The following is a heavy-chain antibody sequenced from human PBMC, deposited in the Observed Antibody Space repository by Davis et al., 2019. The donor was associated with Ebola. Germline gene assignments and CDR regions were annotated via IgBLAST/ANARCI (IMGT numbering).Heavy chain of an antibody. J-gene: IGHJ6*02. CDR3: ARAARSCYPACGMDV. V-gene: IGHV3-13*01. D-gene: IGHD2-15*01. CDR2: IGTAGDT. CDR1: GFTFSSYS. Sequence: GGSLRLSCAASGFTFSSYSMHWVRQATGKGLEWVSAIGTAGDTYYPGSVKGRFTISRENAKNSLYLQMNSLRAGDTAVYYCARAARSCYPACGMDVWGQGTTVTVSS.